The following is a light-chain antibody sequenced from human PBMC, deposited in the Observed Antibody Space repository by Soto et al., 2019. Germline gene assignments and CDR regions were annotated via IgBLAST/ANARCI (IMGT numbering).Light chain of an antibody. Sequence: DIQMTQSPSTLSASVGDRVTITCRASQTIDSWLAWYQQRPGKPPNLLIYNASTLAGGVPSRFSGSGSGTEFTLTTNSLQPDDFASYYYQQYYIYSGTFGQGTKVEIK. V-gene: IGKV1-5*03. CDR3: QQYYIYSGT. J-gene: IGKJ1*01. CDR2: NAS. CDR1: QTIDSW.